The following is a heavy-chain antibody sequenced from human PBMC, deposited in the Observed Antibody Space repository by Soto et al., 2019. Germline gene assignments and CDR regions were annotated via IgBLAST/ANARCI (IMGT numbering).Heavy chain of an antibody. D-gene: IGHD3-22*01. J-gene: IGHJ4*02. V-gene: IGHV3-23*01. CDR2: ISGSGGST. Sequence: GGSLRLSCAASGFTFSSYAMSWVRQAPGKGLEWVSAISGSGGSTYYADSVKGRFTISRDNSKNTLYLQMSSLRAEDTAVYYCAKERRGYYYDSSGYYGHWGQGTLVTVSS. CDR3: AKERRGYYYDSSGYYGH. CDR1: GFTFSSYA.